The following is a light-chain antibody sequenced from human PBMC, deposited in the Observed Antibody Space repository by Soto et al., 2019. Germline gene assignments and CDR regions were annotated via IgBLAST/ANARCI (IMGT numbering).Light chain of an antibody. V-gene: IGLV1-47*01. CDR1: SSNIGSNY. CDR2: INN. CDR3: ATWDDSLSGYV. J-gene: IGLJ1*01. Sequence: QAVVTQPPSASGTPGQRVTISCSGSSSNIGSNYVYWYQQLPGAAPKLLIYINNQGASGVPDRFSGSKSGTSASLAISGLRSEDEADYYCATWDDSLSGYVFGTGTKLTVL.